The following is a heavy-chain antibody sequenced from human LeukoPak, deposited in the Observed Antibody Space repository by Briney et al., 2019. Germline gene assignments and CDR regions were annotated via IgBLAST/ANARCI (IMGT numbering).Heavy chain of an antibody. D-gene: IGHD3-10*01. CDR3: ATAGFTMVRGDEFDY. J-gene: IGHJ4*02. Sequence: ASVKVSCKVSGYTLTELSMHWVRQAPGKGLEWMGGFDPEDGETIYAQKFQGRVTMTEDTSTDTAYMELSSLRSEDTAVYYCATAGFTMVRGDEFDYWGQGTLVTVSS. V-gene: IGHV1-24*01. CDR2: FDPEDGET. CDR1: GYTLTELS.